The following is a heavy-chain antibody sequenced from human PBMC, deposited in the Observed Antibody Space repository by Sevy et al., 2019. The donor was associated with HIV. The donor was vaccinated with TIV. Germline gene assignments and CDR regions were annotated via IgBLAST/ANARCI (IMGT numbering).Heavy chain of an antibody. Sequence: GGSLRLSCAASGITLSNHAMSWVRQAPGKGLEWVLTVSGSGDSAYYADSVRGRFSISRDNYKNSLYLQMNSLRAEDTTVYYCAKNPRIYYVFWSGYLPSFYFDYWGQGILVTVSS. CDR3: AKNPRIYYVFWSGYLPSFYFDY. V-gene: IGHV3-23*01. CDR2: VSGSGDSA. J-gene: IGHJ4*02. D-gene: IGHD3-3*01. CDR1: GITLSNHA.